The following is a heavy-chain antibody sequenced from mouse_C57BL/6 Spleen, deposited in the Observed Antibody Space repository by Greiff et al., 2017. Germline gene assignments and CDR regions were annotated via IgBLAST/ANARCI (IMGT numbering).Heavy chain of an antibody. D-gene: IGHD1-1*01. CDR3: AREAGRGRPYYFDY. Sequence: VQLQQSGPELVKPGASVKISCKASGYTFTDYYMNWVKQSHGKSLEWIGDINPNNGGTSYNQKFKGKATLTVDKSSSTAYMELRSLTSEDSAVYYCAREAGRGRPYYFDYWGQGTTLTVSS. CDR1: GYTFTDYY. CDR2: INPNNGGT. J-gene: IGHJ2*01. V-gene: IGHV1-26*01.